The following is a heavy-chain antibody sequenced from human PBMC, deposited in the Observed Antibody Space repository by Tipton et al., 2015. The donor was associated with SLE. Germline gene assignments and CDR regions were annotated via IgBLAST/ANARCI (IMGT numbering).Heavy chain of an antibody. CDR1: GGSIISSSW. CDR3: ARSRFSSTSASDVTTWFDP. J-gene: IGHJ5*02. V-gene: IGHV4-4*01. D-gene: IGHD6-6*01. Sequence: TLSLTCAVSGGSIISSSWWSWVRQPPGKGLEWIGYLYYSAITNYNPSLKSRVTISVGTSKNQFSLRLNSVTAADTAVYFCARSRFSSTSASDVTTWFDPWGQGTQVTVSS. CDR2: LYYSAIT.